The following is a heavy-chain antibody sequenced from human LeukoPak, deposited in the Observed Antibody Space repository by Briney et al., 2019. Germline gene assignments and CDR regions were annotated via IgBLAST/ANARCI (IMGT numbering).Heavy chain of an antibody. CDR2: IKQDGRRK. D-gene: IGHD5-18*01. Sequence: PGGSLRLSCAASGFTFTNYWMSWVRQAPGKGLQGVADIKQDGRRKYYVDSVKGRFTISGDNAKNSLYLQMSSLRAEDTAVYYCARDRWGYSYGGDWGQGTLVTVSS. J-gene: IGHJ4*02. V-gene: IGHV3-7*01. CDR1: GFTFTNYW. CDR3: ARDRWGYSYGGD.